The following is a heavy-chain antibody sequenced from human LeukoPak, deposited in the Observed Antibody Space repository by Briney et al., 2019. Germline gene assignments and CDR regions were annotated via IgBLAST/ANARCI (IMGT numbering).Heavy chain of an antibody. D-gene: IGHD6-13*01. J-gene: IGHJ4*02. Sequence: GGSLRLSCAVSGFTFSTYSMNWVRQAPGKGLEWISFIRHDSSDIYYADSVKGRFTISRDNSKNTLYLQMNSLRAEDTAVYYCAKQPGIAAAGTEGIDYWGQGTLVTVSS. CDR1: GFTFSTYS. V-gene: IGHV3-48*01. CDR3: AKQPGIAAAGTEGIDY. CDR2: IRHDSSDI.